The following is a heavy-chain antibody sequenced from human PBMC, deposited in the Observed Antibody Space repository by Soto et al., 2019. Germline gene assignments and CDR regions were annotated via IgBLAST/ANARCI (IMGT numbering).Heavy chain of an antibody. CDR2: IWYDGSNK. CDR3: ARDHVGYSSGWWYGMDV. D-gene: IGHD6-19*01. J-gene: IGHJ6*02. V-gene: IGHV3-33*01. Sequence: QVQLVESGGGVVQPGRSLRLSCAASGFTFSSYGMHWVRQAPGKGLEWVAVIWYDGSNKYYADSVKGRFTISRDNSKNTLYLQMNSLRAEDTAVYYCARDHVGYSSGWWYGMDVWGQGTTVTVS. CDR1: GFTFSSYG.